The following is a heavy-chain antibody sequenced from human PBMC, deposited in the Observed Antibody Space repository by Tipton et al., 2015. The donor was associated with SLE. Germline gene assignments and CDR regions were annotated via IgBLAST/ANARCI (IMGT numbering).Heavy chain of an antibody. Sequence: TLSLTCTVSGGSISSGGYSWNWIRQPAGKGLEWIGRFYSGFTTYDPSLNSRATMSVDTSKTQFSLKLISVTAADTAVYYCARDVGGYNTGWFPYYFDYWGQGTLVTVSS. J-gene: IGHJ4*02. D-gene: IGHD2-8*02. CDR3: ARDVGGYNTGWFPYYFDY. V-gene: IGHV4-61*02. CDR2: FYSGFT. CDR1: GGSISSGGYS.